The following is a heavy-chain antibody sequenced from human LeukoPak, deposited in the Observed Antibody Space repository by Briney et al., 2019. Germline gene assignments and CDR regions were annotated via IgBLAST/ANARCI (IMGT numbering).Heavy chain of an antibody. Sequence: PGGSLRLSCAASGFTFSSYWMSWVRQAPGKGLEWVSVIYSGGSKYYADSVKGRFTISRHNSKNTLYLQMNSLRAEDTAVYYCASATGKYYDSSGYYHFDYWGQGTLVTVSS. J-gene: IGHJ4*02. CDR2: IYSGGSK. V-gene: IGHV3-53*04. CDR1: GFTFSSYW. D-gene: IGHD3-22*01. CDR3: ASATGKYYDSSGYYHFDY.